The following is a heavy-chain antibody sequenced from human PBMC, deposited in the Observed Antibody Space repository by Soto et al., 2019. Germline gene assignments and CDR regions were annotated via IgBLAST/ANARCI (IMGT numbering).Heavy chain of an antibody. V-gene: IGHV3-73*01. CDR1: GFTLSGFD. D-gene: IGHD2-15*01. J-gene: IGHJ4*02. CDR3: TRRYCSGGGCYSDFGY. CDR2: IKTKVESYAT. Sequence: GGSLRLSCAASGFTLSGFDIHWVRQASGEGLEWVGRIKTKVESYATELAASVKGRFTISRDDPKNTAYLEMNSLKTEDTAVYYCTRRYCSGGGCYSDFGYWGQGALVTVSS.